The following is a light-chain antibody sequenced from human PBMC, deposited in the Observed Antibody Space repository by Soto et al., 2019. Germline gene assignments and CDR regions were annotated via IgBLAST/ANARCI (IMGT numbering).Light chain of an antibody. J-gene: IGKJ1*01. CDR3: QQYNNWRT. Sequence: IVMTQSPSTLSVSTGESATLSCRASQSVSSNLAWYQQKPGQAPRLLIYGASTRATGIPARFSGSGSGTEFTLTISSLQSEDFAVYYCQQYNNWRTFGQGTKVDI. V-gene: IGKV3-15*01. CDR2: GAS. CDR1: QSVSSN.